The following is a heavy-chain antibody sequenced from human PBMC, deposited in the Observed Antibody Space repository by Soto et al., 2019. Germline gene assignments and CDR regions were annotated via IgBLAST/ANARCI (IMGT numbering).Heavy chain of an antibody. Sequence: ASVKVSCKASGGTFSSYTISWVRQAPGQGLEWMGRIIPILGIANYAQKFQGRVTITADKSTSTAYMELSSLRSEDTAVYYCARSREAYSSTLNWFDPWGQGTLVTVSS. J-gene: IGHJ5*02. CDR1: GGTFSSYT. CDR3: ARSREAYSSTLNWFDP. CDR2: IIPILGIA. V-gene: IGHV1-69*02. D-gene: IGHD6-13*01.